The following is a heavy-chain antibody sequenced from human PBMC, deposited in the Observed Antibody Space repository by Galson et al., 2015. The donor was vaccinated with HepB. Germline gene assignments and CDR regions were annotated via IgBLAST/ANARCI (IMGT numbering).Heavy chain of an antibody. J-gene: IGHJ2*01. CDR2: ISGSGGST. D-gene: IGHD3-3*01. Sequence: SLRLSCAASGFTFSSYAMSWVRQAPGKGLEWVSAISGSGGSTYYADSVKGRFTISRDNSKNTLYLQMNSLRAEDTAVYYCAKCITIFGATHWYFDLWGRGTLVTVSS. V-gene: IGHV3-23*01. CDR1: GFTFSSYA. CDR3: AKCITIFGATHWYFDL.